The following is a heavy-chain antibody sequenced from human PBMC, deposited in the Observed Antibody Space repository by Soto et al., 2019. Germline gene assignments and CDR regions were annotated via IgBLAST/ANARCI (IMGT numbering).Heavy chain of an antibody. Sequence: GGSLRLSCAASGFTFSSYAMHWVRQAPGKGLEWVAVIPYDGSNKYYADSVKGRFTISRDNSKNTLYLQMNSLRAEDTAVYYCARVRGGLGYCSGGSCSYYYYGMDVWGQGTTVTVSS. J-gene: IGHJ6*02. CDR3: ARVRGGLGYCSGGSCSYYYYGMDV. V-gene: IGHV3-30-3*01. D-gene: IGHD2-15*01. CDR2: IPYDGSNK. CDR1: GFTFSSYA.